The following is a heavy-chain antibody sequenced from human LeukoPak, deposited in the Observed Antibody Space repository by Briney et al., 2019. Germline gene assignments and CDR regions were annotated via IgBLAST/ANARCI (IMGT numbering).Heavy chain of an antibody. J-gene: IGHJ6*03. CDR3: ARETSQKGAHYMDV. CDR2: IYYSGGT. Sequence: ASETLSLTCTVSGGSISSYYWSWIRQPPGKGLEWIGYIYYSGGTNYNPSLKSRITISVDTSKNQFSLKLSSVTAADTAVYYCARETSQKGAHYMDVWGKGTTVTISS. V-gene: IGHV4-59*01. CDR1: GGSISSYY. D-gene: IGHD3-16*01.